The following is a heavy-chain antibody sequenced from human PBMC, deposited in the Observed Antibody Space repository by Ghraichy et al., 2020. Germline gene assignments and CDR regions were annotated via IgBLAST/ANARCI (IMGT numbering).Heavy chain of an antibody. Sequence: ASVKVSCKASGYTFTDYFIHWVRQAPGQGLEWMGWISPNSGGTKYAQKFQGRVTMTRDTSISTAYMELSRLQFDDTAVYYCARGIWGPPYKYDSYYFDYWGQGALVTVSS. V-gene: IGHV1-2*02. D-gene: IGHD3-16*01. J-gene: IGHJ4*02. CDR1: GYTFTDYF. CDR3: ARGIWGPPYKYDSYYFDY. CDR2: ISPNSGGT.